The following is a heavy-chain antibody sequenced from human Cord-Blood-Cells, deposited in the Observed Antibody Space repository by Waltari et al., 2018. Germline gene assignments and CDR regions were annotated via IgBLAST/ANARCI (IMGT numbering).Heavy chain of an antibody. CDR2: IYTSGST. V-gene: IGHV4-4*07. CDR1: GGSISSYY. D-gene: IGHD6-6*01. CDR3: ARDSFNIAARPSGPPGPPCDY. Sequence: QVQLQESGPGLVKPSETLSLTCTVSGGSISSYYWSWIRQPAGKGLEWIGRIYTSGSTNYNPSLKSRVPMSVDTSKNQFSLKLSSVTAADTAVYYCARDSFNIAARPSGPPGPPCDYWGQGTLVTVSS. J-gene: IGHJ4*02.